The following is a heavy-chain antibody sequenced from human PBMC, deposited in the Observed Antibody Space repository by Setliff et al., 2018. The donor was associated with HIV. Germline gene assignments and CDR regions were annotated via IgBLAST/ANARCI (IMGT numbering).Heavy chain of an antibody. V-gene: IGHV1-46*01. CDR1: GYTFTSYP. CDR3: ARNQGDSSGWYAGDY. Sequence: ASVKVSCKASGYTFTSYPMHWVRQAPGQGLEWMGVINTSGGSAGYAEKFRGRVTMTRDTSTSAVYMDLRNLRSEDTAVYYCARNQGDSSGWYAGDYWGHGTLVTVSS. CDR2: INTSGGSA. D-gene: IGHD6-19*01. J-gene: IGHJ4*01.